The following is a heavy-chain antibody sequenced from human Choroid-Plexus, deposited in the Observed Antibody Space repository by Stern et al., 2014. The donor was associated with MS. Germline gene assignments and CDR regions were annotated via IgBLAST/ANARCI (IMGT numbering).Heavy chain of an antibody. J-gene: IGHJ5*02. D-gene: IGHD2/OR15-2a*01. CDR1: GFTFGSCA. CDR3: AKDRQYLTYFFDH. Sequence: VQLVESGGGVVQPGRPLRLSCVASGFTFGSCAMPWVRQAPGKGLEWVAGVSYDGSNKYYADSVKGRCTISRDNSQNTLYMQMSSLRPEDTAVYYCAKDRQYLTYFFDHWGQGSLVTVSS. CDR2: VSYDGSNK. V-gene: IGHV3-30*18.